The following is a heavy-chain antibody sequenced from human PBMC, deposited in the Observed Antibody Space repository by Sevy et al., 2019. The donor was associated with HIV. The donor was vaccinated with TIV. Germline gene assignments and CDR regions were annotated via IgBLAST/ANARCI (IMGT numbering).Heavy chain of an antibody. CDR2: ISSDSGYI. CDR3: ARVPIIAADGMYYFDD. Sequence: GGSLRLSCTASGFTFSSYTINWVRQAPGKGLEWVSSISSDSGYIYNADSVKGRFTISRDNAKNSLYLQMNSLRAEDTAAYYCARVPIIAADGMYYFDDWGQGTLVSVSS. J-gene: IGHJ4*02. V-gene: IGHV3-21*01. D-gene: IGHD6-13*01. CDR1: GFTFSSYT.